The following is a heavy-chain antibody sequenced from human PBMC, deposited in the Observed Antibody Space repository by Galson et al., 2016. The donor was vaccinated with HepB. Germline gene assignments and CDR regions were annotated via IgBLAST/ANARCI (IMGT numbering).Heavy chain of an antibody. CDR2: ISYDGSNT. V-gene: IGHV3-30*04. J-gene: IGHJ3*02. D-gene: IGHD6-19*01. CDR3: VRDRGEKKGGTSGWRDAFDI. CDR1: GFTFRRYA. Sequence: SLRLSCAASGFTFRRYAMHWVRQAPGKGLEWVAVISYDGSNTFYAHSVKGRFTISRDNSKSTVYLQVNSLRAEDTAIYYCVRDRGEKKGGTSGWRDAFDIWGRGTMVSVSS.